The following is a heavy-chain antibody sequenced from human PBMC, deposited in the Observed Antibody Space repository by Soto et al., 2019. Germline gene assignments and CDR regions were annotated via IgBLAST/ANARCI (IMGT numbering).Heavy chain of an antibody. D-gene: IGHD6-19*01. CDR1: GFPFWHYG. Sequence: QVQLVESGGGVVQPGRSLRLSCVGSGFPFWHYGMHWVRQAPGKGLEWVAVIWSDGKKESYADFVKGRFAISRDNLKDTLYLQMNSLRAEDTAVYYFARDRDGGWFHMDVWGQGTKFTVSS. V-gene: IGHV3-33*01. CDR3: ARDRDGGWFHMDV. J-gene: IGHJ6*02. CDR2: IWSDGKKE.